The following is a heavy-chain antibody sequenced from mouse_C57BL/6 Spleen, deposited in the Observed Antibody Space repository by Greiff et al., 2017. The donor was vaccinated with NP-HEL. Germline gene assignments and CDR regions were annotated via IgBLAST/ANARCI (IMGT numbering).Heavy chain of an antibody. V-gene: IGHV1-4*01. CDR1: GYTFTSYT. Sequence: VQLQQSGAELARPGDSVKMSCKASGYTFTSYTMHWVKQRPGQGLEWIGYINPSSGYTKYKQKIKEKATLTADKSTSTAYMQLRSLTSEDSAVYFCARYYGSTYYFDYWGQGTTLTVSS. CDR2: INPSSGYT. CDR3: ARYYGSTYYFDY. D-gene: IGHD1-1*01. J-gene: IGHJ2*01.